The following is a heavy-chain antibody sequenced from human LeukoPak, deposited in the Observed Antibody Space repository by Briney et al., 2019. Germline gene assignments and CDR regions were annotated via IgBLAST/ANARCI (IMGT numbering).Heavy chain of an antibody. J-gene: IGHJ4*02. CDR3: ARDQDIAAAGFDY. D-gene: IGHD6-13*01. V-gene: IGHV4-59*11. CDR1: GGSISNHY. CDR2: IYYSGST. Sequence: SETLALTCTVSGGSISNHYWSWIRQPPGKGLEWIGYIYYSGSTNYNPSLKSRVTISVDTSKNQFSLKLNSVTAADTAMYYCARDQDIAAAGFDYWGQGTLVTVSS.